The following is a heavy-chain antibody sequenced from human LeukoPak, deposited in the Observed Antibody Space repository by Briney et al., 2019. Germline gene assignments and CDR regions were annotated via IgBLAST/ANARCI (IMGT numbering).Heavy chain of an antibody. V-gene: IGHV3-33*08. D-gene: IGHD6-19*01. CDR1: GFTFSSYA. CDR3: ATAVASSSGWYADY. J-gene: IGHJ4*02. Sequence: QPGGSLRLSCAASGFTFSSYAMHWVRQAPGKGLEWVAVIWYDGSNKYYADSVKGRFTVSRDNSKNTLYLQMNSLRAEDTAVYYCATAVASSSGWYADYWGQGTLVTVSS. CDR2: IWYDGSNK.